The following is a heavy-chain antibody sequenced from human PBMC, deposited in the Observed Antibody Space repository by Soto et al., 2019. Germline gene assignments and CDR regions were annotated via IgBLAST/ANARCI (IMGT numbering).Heavy chain of an antibody. CDR2: FESGGSI. CDR1: GFSVRTNY. J-gene: IGHJ4*02. CDR3: ARAGVTPHFFDY. D-gene: IGHD3-3*02. V-gene: IGHV3-53*01. Sequence: GGSLRLSCAASGFSVRTNYMSWARQAPGKGLDWVSVFESGGSIYYADSVKGRFIISRDYAKNTVDLQMNSLRVEDTAVYYCARAGVTPHFFDYWGQGTLVTVSS.